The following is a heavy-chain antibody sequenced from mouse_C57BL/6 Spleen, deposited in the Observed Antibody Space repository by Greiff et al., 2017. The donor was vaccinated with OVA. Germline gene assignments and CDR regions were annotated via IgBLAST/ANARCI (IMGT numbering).Heavy chain of an antibody. Sequence: VKLVESGPELVKPGASVKISCKASGYAFSSSWMNWVKQRPGKGLEWIGRIYPGDGDTNYNGKFKGKATLTADKSSSTAYMQLSSLTSEDSAVYFCARSGAFYYAMDYWGQGTSVTVSS. V-gene: IGHV1-82*01. CDR3: ARSGAFYYAMDY. CDR1: GYAFSSSW. J-gene: IGHJ4*01. CDR2: IYPGDGDT. D-gene: IGHD3-1*01.